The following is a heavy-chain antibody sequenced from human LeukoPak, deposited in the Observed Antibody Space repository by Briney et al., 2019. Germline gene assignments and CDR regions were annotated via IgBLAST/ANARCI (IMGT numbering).Heavy chain of an antibody. Sequence: GGSLRLSCAASGFTFSTYAMHWVRQAPGKGLEWVAVLSSDGSSEYYADSVKGRFTISRDNSKNTLYLQVNSLRAEDTAVYYCARDYYDSSSYHYNGPFDYWGQGTLVTVSS. D-gene: IGHD3-22*01. CDR3: ARDYYDSSSYHYNGPFDY. V-gene: IGHV3-30-3*01. CDR1: GFTFSTYA. CDR2: LSSDGSSE. J-gene: IGHJ4*02.